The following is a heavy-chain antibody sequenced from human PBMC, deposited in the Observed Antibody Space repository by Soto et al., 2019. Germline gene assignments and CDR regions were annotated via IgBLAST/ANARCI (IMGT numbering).Heavy chain of an antibody. CDR2: ISGSGGSA. Sequence: DVQLLESGGGLVQPGGSLRLSCAASGFTFSSYAMSWVRQAPGEGLEWVSTISGSGGSAYCAESVKGRFTISRDISKNTLYLQMNSLRAEDTAVYYCAKALFSTGGFFDYWGQGTLVTVSS. J-gene: IGHJ4*02. CDR1: GFTFSSYA. D-gene: IGHD6-25*01. CDR3: AKALFSTGGFFDY. V-gene: IGHV3-23*01.